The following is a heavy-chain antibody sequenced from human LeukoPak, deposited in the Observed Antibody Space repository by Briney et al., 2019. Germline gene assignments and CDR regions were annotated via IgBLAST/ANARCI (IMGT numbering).Heavy chain of an antibody. CDR2: IRSDGGSS. Sequence: GGSLRLSCAASGFTFSNYFWMHWVRQAPGKGLVWVSRIRSDGGSSTYADSVKGRFTISRDNAKNTLYLEMNSLRAEDTAVYYCARVAQLAICDHWGQGTLVTVSS. J-gene: IGHJ4*02. V-gene: IGHV3-74*01. CDR1: GFTFSNYFW. CDR3: ARVAQLAICDH. D-gene: IGHD6-6*01.